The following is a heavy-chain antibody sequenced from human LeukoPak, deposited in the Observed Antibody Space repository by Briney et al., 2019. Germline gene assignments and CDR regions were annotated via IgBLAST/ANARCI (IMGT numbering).Heavy chain of an antibody. CDR1: GYTGTSYG. J-gene: IGHJ4*02. V-gene: IGHV1-18*01. D-gene: IGHD2-15*01. CDR2: MSAYNGNT. Sequence: ASVKVSCKAAGYTGTSYGICWMRQAHGQGHEWKGWMSAYNGNTNYAQKLQGRVTMTTDPSTSTAYMELTSLRSDDPAVYYCARQLDLGYCSGGSCPPPGYWGQGTLVTVSS. CDR3: ARQLDLGYCSGGSCPPPGY.